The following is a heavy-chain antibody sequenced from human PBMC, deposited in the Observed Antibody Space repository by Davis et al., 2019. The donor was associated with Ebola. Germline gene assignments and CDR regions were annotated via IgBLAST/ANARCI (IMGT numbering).Heavy chain of an antibody. CDR2: ISDSSTTI. V-gene: IGHV3-48*02. J-gene: IGHJ4*02. CDR1: GFTFSAYS. CDR3: ATDRNWDFDY. Sequence: GESLKISCAASGFTFSAYSMNWVRQAPGKGLECVSYISDSSTTIYYADSVKGRFTISRDNAKNSLYLQMNSLRDEDTAVYYCATDRNWDFDYWGQGTLVTVSS. D-gene: IGHD7-27*01.